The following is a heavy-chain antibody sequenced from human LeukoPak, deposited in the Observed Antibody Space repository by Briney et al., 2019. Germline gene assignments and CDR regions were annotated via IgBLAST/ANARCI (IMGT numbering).Heavy chain of an antibody. Sequence: PGGSLRLSCAASGFTFSSYAMSWVRQAPGKGLEWVSGISGCGDNTYYADSVKGRFTISRDNSKNTLYVQVNSLGTVDTAAYYCAKGSYYDSSGSFYFDYWGQGTLVTVSS. D-gene: IGHD3-22*01. CDR2: ISGCGDNT. V-gene: IGHV3-23*01. CDR3: AKGSYYDSSGSFYFDY. CDR1: GFTFSSYA. J-gene: IGHJ4*02.